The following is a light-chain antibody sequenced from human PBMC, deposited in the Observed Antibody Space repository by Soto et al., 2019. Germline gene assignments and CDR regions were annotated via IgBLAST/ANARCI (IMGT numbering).Light chain of an antibody. CDR1: SSDVGAYDY. J-gene: IGLJ1*01. CDR2: EVS. CDR3: SSYTSSSTRV. V-gene: IGLV2-14*03. Sequence: QSVLTQPASXSGSPGQSITISCTGTSSDVGAYDYVSWYQQHPDKAPKLMIYEVSNRPSGVSDRFSGSKSVNTATLTISGLQAEDEADYYCSSYTSSSTRVFGTGT.